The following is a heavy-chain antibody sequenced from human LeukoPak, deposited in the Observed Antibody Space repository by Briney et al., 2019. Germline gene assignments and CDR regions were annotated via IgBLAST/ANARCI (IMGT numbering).Heavy chain of an antibody. J-gene: IGHJ5*02. CDR1: GFTFSMYS. CDR3: ARDGSLYGSGDNWFDP. Sequence: GGSLRLSCAASGFTFSMYSMNWVRQAPGKGLEWVSYISSLSGTIEYADSVKGRFTISRDNGKNSLYLQMNSLRAEDTAVYYCARDGSLYGSGDNWFDPWGQGTLVTVSS. CDR2: ISSLSGTI. D-gene: IGHD3-10*01. V-gene: IGHV3-48*01.